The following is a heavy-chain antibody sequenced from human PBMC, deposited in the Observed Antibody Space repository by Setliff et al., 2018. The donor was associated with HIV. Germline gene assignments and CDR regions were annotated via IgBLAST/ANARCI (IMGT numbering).Heavy chain of an antibody. D-gene: IGHD6-13*01. CDR3: ARGNQQLVFDY. J-gene: IGHJ4*02. CDR2: IGTVGDT. CDR1: GFTFSSYD. Sequence: GGSLRLSCAACGFTFSSYDMHWVRQATGKGLEWVSAIGTVGDTYYPGSVKGQFTISRENAKNSLYLQMNSLRAGDTAVYYCARGNQQLVFDYWGQGTPVTVSS. V-gene: IGHV3-13*03.